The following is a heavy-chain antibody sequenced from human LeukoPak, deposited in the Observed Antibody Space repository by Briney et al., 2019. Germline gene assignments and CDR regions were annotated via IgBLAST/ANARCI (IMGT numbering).Heavy chain of an antibody. D-gene: IGHD3-22*01. J-gene: IGHJ4*02. CDR2: ISGSGGST. Sequence: PGGSLRLSCAASGFTFSSYAMSWVRQAPGKGLEWVSAISGSGGSTYYADSVKGRFTISRDNSKNTLYLQMNSLRAEDTAVYYCAKVQRGITVIVVVTVLGFDYWGQGTLVTVSS. CDR3: AKVQRGITVIVVVTVLGFDY. CDR1: GFTFSSYA. V-gene: IGHV3-23*01.